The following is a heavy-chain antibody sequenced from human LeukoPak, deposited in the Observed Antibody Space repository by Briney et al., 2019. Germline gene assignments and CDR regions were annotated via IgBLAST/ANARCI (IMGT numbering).Heavy chain of an antibody. CDR1: GFTFSDYY. CDR3: AREWYEYGGDSGGY. V-gene: IGHV3-7*01. J-gene: IGHJ4*02. Sequence: PGGSLRLPCAASGFTFSDYYMSWVRQAPGKGLEWVAGIKEDGSEAHYVDSVKGRFTISRDNAKNSLYLQMASLRAEDTATYYCAREWYEYGGDSGGYWGQGTLVTVSS. D-gene: IGHD2-21*02. CDR2: IKEDGSEA.